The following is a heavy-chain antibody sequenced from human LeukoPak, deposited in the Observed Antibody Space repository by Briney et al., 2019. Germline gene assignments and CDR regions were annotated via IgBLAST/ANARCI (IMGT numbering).Heavy chain of an antibody. CDR3: ARGLWPLDYYYYYYMDV. V-gene: IGHV1-2*06. CDR1: EYTFTGYY. D-gene: IGHD2/OR15-2a*01. J-gene: IGHJ6*03. Sequence: ASVKVSCKASEYTFTGYYMHWVRQAPGQGLEWMGRINPNSGGTNYAQKFQGRVTMTRDTSISTAYMELSRLRSDDTAVYYCARGLWPLDYYYYYYMDVWGKGTTVTVSS. CDR2: INPNSGGT.